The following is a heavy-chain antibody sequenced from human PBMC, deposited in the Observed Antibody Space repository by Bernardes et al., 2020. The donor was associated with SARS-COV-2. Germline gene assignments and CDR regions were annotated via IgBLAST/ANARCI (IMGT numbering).Heavy chain of an antibody. D-gene: IGHD4-17*01. CDR1: GFTVRSTY. V-gene: IGHV3-66*01. Sequence: GGSLHASCAASGFTVRSTYMSWVRQAPGTGLAWVSVLYSGGRTYYADSVKGRFTISRDNSKNTLYLQMNSLRAEDTAVYYCARDGTVTTSYWGQGTLVTVSS. J-gene: IGHJ4*02. CDR2: LYSGGRT. CDR3: ARDGTVTTSY.